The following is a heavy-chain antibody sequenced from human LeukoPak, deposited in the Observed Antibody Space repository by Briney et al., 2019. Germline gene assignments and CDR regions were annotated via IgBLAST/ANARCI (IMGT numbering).Heavy chain of an antibody. D-gene: IGHD1-26*01. CDR3: ASRGR. CDR2: INPDGSTI. Sequence: GGSLRLSCAASGFTFSTSWMTWVRQAPGKGLDWLGNINPDGSTINYVDSVKGRFTFSRDNAKNSLYLQMNSLRAEDTAVYYCASRGRWGQGTLVTVSS. J-gene: IGHJ4*02. CDR1: GFTFSTSW. V-gene: IGHV3-7*01.